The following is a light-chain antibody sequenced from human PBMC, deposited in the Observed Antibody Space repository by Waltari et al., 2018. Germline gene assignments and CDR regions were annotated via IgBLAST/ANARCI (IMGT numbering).Light chain of an antibody. CDR1: SSDVGAYNV. CDR3: SSSTTTSSYV. V-gene: IGLV2-14*03. J-gene: IGLJ1*01. Sequence: QSALTQPASVSGSPGQSITISCAGTSSDVGAYNVVAWYQQHSGKAPKLIISDVNNRPSVVSSRFAGSKSDNAAPLIFSGRAADDEADYYCSSSTTTSSYVFGTGTKVSVL. CDR2: DVN.